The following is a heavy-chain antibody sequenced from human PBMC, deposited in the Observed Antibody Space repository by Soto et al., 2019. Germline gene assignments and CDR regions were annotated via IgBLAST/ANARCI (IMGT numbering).Heavy chain of an antibody. D-gene: IGHD2-21*01. J-gene: IGHJ4*02. CDR2: IWYDGSNK. V-gene: IGHV3-33*01. Sequence: QVQLVESGGGVVQPGRSLRLSCAASGFTFSSYGMHWVRQAPGKGLEWVAVIWYDGSNKYYADSVKGRFTISRDNSKNTLYLQMNSLRAEDTAVYYCARDRGDCYNILDYWGQGTLVTVSS. CDR3: ARDRGDCYNILDY. CDR1: GFTFSSYG.